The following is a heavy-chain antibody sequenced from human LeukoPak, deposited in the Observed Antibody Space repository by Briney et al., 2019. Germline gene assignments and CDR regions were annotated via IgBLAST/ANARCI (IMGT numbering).Heavy chain of an antibody. CDR2: LGTGGDT. CDR3: VRGGIRVSGLDAFDI. Sequence: GGSLRLSCAASGFSISSYDMYWVRQVLGKGLEWVSALGTGGDTHYPGSVKGRFTISRENAKNSLYLQMSSLRAEDTAVYYCVRGGIRVSGLDAFDIWGQGTTVTVSS. CDR1: GFSISSYD. V-gene: IGHV3-13*01. D-gene: IGHD5/OR15-5a*01. J-gene: IGHJ3*02.